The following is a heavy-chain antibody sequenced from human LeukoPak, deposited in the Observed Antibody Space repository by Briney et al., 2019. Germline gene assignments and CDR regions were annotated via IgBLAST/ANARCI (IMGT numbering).Heavy chain of an antibody. V-gene: IGHV3-7*03. CDR2: IKQDGSEK. D-gene: IGHD6-19*01. J-gene: IGHJ4*02. CDR3: GGGNNRGKAVGGFDF. CDR1: GFTFSSYW. Sequence: GGSLRLSCAASGFTFSSYWMSWVRQAPGKGLEWVANIKQDGSEKYYVDSVKGRFTISRDNAKNSLYLQVNSLRAEDTAVYYWGGGNNRGKAVGGFDFGGQGTLVPVPS.